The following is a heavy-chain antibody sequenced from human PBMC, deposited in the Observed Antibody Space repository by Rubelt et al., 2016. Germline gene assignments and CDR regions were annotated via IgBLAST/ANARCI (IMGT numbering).Heavy chain of an antibody. Sequence: QVQLQESGPGLVKSSETLSLTCVVSGASVSSHYWSWIRRPPGKGLEWLGSIYDSGSTYYNPSLKSPVTISEETSKNQFSLKLCAVTAADTSVYYCARGPSPHNWFDPWGQGTLITVSS. CDR2: IYDSGST. J-gene: IGHJ5*02. CDR1: GASVSSHY. CDR3: ARGPSPHNWFDP. V-gene: IGHV4-59*05.